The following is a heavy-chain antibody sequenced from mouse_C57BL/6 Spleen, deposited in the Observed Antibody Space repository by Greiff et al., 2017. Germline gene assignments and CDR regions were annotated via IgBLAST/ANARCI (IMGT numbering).Heavy chain of an antibody. D-gene: IGHD1-1*01. CDR1: GYTFTSYG. V-gene: IGHV1-81*01. CDR2: IYPRSGNT. CDR3: APLLRSYYFDY. Sequence: QVHVKQSGAELARPGASVKLSCKASGYTFTSYGISWVKQRTGQGLEWIGEIYPRSGNTYYNEKFKGKATLTADKSSSTAYMGLRSLTSEDSAVYFCAPLLRSYYFDYWGQGTPLTVSS. J-gene: IGHJ2*01.